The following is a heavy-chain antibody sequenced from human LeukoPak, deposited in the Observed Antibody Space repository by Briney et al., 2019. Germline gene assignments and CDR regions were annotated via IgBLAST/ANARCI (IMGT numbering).Heavy chain of an antibody. CDR1: GFIFTNAW. Sequence: GSLRLSCAASGFIFTNAWMSWVRQAPGKGLEWVGLIKSKTDGGTTDYAAPVKGRFTISRDDSKNTLYLQMNGLKTEDTAVYYCTTDLDYYYDSSGLLMDVWGKGTTVTVSS. D-gene: IGHD3-22*01. CDR3: TTDLDYYYDSSGLLMDV. J-gene: IGHJ6*03. V-gene: IGHV3-15*01. CDR2: IKSKTDGGTT.